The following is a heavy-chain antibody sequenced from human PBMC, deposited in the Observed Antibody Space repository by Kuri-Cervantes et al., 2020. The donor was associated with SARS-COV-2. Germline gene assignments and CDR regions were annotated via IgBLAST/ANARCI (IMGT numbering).Heavy chain of an antibody. CDR3: ARWFYDSSADAFDI. D-gene: IGHD3-22*01. V-gene: IGHV3-21*01. Sequence: GESLKISCAASGFTFSSYAMSWVRQAPGKGLEWVSSISNSSSYIYYADSVKGRFTISRDNAKNSLYLQMNSLRAEDTAVYYCARWFYDSSADAFDIWVQGTMVTVSS. CDR1: GFTFSSYA. J-gene: IGHJ3*02. CDR2: ISNSSSYI.